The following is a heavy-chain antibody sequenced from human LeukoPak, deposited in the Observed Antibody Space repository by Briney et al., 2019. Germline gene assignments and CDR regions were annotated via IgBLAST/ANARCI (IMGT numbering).Heavy chain of an antibody. CDR1: GFTFDDYG. J-gene: IGHJ6*03. Sequence: PGGSLRLSCAASGFTFDDYGMSWVRQAPGKGLEWVSGINWNGGSTGYADSVKGRFTISRDNAKNSLYLQMNSLRAGDTALYYCARCLRLGYYYYYYMDVWGKGTTVTVSS. CDR3: ARCLRLGYYYYYYMDV. D-gene: IGHD3-10*01. CDR2: INWNGGST. V-gene: IGHV3-20*04.